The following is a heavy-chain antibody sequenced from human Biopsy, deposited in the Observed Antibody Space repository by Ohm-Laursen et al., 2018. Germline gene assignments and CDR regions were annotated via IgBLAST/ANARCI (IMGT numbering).Heavy chain of an antibody. V-gene: IGHV1-69*13. CDR2: IITFFRTV. CDR1: GGTFSNSA. CDR3: APQTPRDPDILTGAYHYDMAV. J-gene: IGHJ6*02. D-gene: IGHD3-9*01. Sequence: ASVKVSCKVSGGTFSNSAISWVRQAPGQGLEWMGGIITFFRTVNYAQNFQGRLPITADEFTDTAYMELRSLRSEDTAVYYCAPQTPRDPDILTGAYHYDMAVWGQGTTVTVSS.